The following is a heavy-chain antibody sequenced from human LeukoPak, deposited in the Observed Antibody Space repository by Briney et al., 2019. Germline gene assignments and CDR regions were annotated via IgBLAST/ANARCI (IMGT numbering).Heavy chain of an antibody. CDR2: IYYSGST. Sequence: SETLSLTCTVSGGSISSYYWSWIRQPPGQGLEWIGYIYYSGSTNYNPSLKSRVTISVDTSKNQFSLKLSSVTAADTAVYYCATYSGYEEGYWGQGTLVTVSS. J-gene: IGHJ4*02. CDR3: ATYSGYEEGY. D-gene: IGHD5-12*01. CDR1: GGSISSYY. V-gene: IGHV4-59*01.